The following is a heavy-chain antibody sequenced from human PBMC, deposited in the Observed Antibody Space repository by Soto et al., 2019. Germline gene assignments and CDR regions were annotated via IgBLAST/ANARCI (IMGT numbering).Heavy chain of an antibody. V-gene: IGHV1-8*01. CDR3: ARGPPGIAVLYYGMDV. D-gene: IGHD6-19*01. J-gene: IGHJ6*02. CDR2: MNPNSGNT. Sequence: QVQLVQSGAEVKKPGASVKVSCKASGYTFTSYDINWVRQATGQGLEWMGWMNPNSGNTGYAQKFQGRVTMTRNTSISTAYMELSSLRSEDTTVYYCARGPPGIAVLYYGMDVWGQGTTVTVSS. CDR1: GYTFTSYD.